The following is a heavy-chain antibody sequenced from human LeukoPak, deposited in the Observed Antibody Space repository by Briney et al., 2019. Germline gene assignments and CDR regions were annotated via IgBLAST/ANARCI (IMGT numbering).Heavy chain of an antibody. CDR2: ISYDGSNK. CDR3: ARELSYCGGDCYSLFDY. J-gene: IGHJ4*02. Sequence: GGSLRLSCAASGFTFSSYAMHWVRQAPGKGLEWVAVISYDGSNKYYADSVKGRFTISRDNSKNTLYLQMNSLRAEDTAVYYCARELSYCGGDCYSLFDYWGQGTLVTVSS. V-gene: IGHV3-30-3*01. D-gene: IGHD2-21*02. CDR1: GFTFSSYA.